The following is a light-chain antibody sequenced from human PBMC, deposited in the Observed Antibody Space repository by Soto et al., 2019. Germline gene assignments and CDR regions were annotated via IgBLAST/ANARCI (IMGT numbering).Light chain of an antibody. J-gene: IGKJ4*01. CDR1: QSVGRNY. CDR3: HQYAFSPLT. V-gene: IGKV3-20*01. Sequence: EIVLTQSPGTLSLSPGERATLSCRASQSVGRNYLGWYQQKPGQAPRLLIYDASNRASGIPDRFSDSGSGTDFTLTISRLEPEDFALYFCHQYAFSPLTFGGGTKVEIK. CDR2: DAS.